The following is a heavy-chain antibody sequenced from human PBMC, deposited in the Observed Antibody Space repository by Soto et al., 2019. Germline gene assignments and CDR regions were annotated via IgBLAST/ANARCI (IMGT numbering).Heavy chain of an antibody. CDR3: ARDPPPMDV. Sequence: ASVKVSCKASGGTFSSYAISWVRQAPGQGLEWMGWISPYNGTTNYAQKLQGRVTMTTDTSTSTAYMELRSLRSDDTAVYYCARDPPPMDVWGQGTTVTVSS. CDR1: GGTFSSYA. J-gene: IGHJ6*02. V-gene: IGHV1-18*01. CDR2: ISPYNGTT.